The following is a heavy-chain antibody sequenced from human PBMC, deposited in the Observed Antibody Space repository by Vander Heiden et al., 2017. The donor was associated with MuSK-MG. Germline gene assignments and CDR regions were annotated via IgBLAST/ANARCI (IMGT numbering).Heavy chain of an antibody. V-gene: IGHV3-9*01. CDR2: ISWNSGSI. D-gene: IGHD6-19*01. Sequence: EVQLVESGGGLVQPGRSLRLSCAASGVTFDDYAMHWVRQAPGKGLEWVSGISWNSGSIGYADSVKGRFTISRDNAKNSLYLQMNSLRAEDTAFYYCAKEDGSGWYFYDYWGQGTLVTVSS. J-gene: IGHJ4*02. CDR1: GVTFDDYA. CDR3: AKEDGSGWYFYDY.